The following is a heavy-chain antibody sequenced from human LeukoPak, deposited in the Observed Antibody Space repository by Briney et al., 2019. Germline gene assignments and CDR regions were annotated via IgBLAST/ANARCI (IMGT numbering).Heavy chain of an antibody. CDR1: GDTISNYY. J-gene: IGHJ3*02. CDR2: IYYSGST. D-gene: IGHD1-14*01. V-gene: IGHV4-59*01. CDR3: ARYRNEALFAFDI. Sequence: PSETLSLTCTVSGDTISNYYPSWIRQPPGKGLEWIGYIYYSGSTNYNPSLKSRVTISVTSKNQFSLKLNSVTAADTAVYYCARYRNEALFAFDIWGQGTVVTVSS.